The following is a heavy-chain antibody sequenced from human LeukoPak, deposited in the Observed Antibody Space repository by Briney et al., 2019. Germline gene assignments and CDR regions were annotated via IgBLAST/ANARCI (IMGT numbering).Heavy chain of an antibody. CDR2: ISSSSSYI. D-gene: IGHD6-13*01. Sequence: GGSLRLSCAASGFTFSSYSMNWVRQAPGKGLEWVSSISSSSSYIYYADSVKGRFTISRDNAKNSLYLQMNSLRAEDTAVYYCARDQAAAGTWWFDPWGQGTLVTVSS. J-gene: IGHJ5*02. CDR1: GFTFSSYS. CDR3: ARDQAAAGTWWFDP. V-gene: IGHV3-21*01.